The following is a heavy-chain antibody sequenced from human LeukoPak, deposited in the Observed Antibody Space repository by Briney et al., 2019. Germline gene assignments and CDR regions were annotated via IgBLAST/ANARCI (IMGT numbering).Heavy chain of an antibody. CDR3: AKASGDYPLYYYNMDV. D-gene: IGHD1-26*01. Sequence: GGSLRLSCAASGFTVSSNYMSWVRQAPGKGLEWVSVIYSGGSTYYADSVKGRFTISRHNSKNTLYLQMNSLRAEDTAVYYCAKASGDYPLYYYNMDVWGQGTTVTVSS. CDR1: GFTVSSNY. J-gene: IGHJ6*02. V-gene: IGHV3-53*04. CDR2: IYSGGST.